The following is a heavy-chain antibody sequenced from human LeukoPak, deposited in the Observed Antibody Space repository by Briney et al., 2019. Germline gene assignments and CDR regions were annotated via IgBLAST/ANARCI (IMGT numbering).Heavy chain of an antibody. D-gene: IGHD3-16*01. J-gene: IGHJ4*02. CDR3: AVGYYDYVWGGIDY. CDR2: INPNSGGT. CDR1: AYSFTDYY. V-gene: IGHV1-2*02. Sequence: ASVKVSCKASAYSFTDYYMHWVRQAPGQGLEWMGWINPNSGGTNYAQKFQGRVTMTRDTSISTAYMELSRLRSDDTAVYYCAVGYYDYVWGGIDYWGQGTLVTVSS.